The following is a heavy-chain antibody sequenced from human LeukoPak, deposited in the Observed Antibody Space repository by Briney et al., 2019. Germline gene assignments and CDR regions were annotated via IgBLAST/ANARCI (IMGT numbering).Heavy chain of an antibody. V-gene: IGHV3-11*03. J-gene: IGHJ4*02. CDR2: ISSSTYT. D-gene: IGHD1-26*01. CDR3: ARSSGSYVFDY. Sequence: PGGSLRLSCAASGFTFSDYYTSWIRQAPGKGLEWVSYISSSTYTNYVDSVKGRFTISRDNAKNSMYLQMNSLRAEDTAVYYCARSSGSYVFDYWGQGTLVTVSS. CDR1: GFTFSDYY.